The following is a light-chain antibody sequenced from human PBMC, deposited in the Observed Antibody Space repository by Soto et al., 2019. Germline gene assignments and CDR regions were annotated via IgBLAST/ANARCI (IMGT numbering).Light chain of an antibody. V-gene: IGLV2-14*01. J-gene: IGLJ1*01. CDR1: TNDVGGYNY. Sequence: QSALTQPASVSGSPGQSITISCTGTTNDVGGYNYVSWYQQHPGKAPKLLIFEVSSRPSGVSNRFSGSKSGNTASLTISALQAEEEADYFPNSYTSRTSRPYVFGTGTKVTVL. CDR2: EVS. CDR3: NSYTSRTSRPYV.